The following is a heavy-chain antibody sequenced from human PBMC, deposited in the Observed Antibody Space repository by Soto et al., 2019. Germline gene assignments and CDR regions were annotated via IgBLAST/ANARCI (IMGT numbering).Heavy chain of an antibody. Sequence: EVQLVESGGGLVKPGGSLRLSCAASGFTFSSYLMNWVRQAPGKGLEWVSAISGSSSYIYYTDSVRGRFTISRDNAKNSVYLQMNSLRVEDTAVYYCARDPSGALPGFDYWGQGILVTVS. CDR3: ARDPSGALPGFDY. CDR2: ISGSSSYI. J-gene: IGHJ4*02. V-gene: IGHV3-21*02. D-gene: IGHD3-3*01. CDR1: GFTFSSYL.